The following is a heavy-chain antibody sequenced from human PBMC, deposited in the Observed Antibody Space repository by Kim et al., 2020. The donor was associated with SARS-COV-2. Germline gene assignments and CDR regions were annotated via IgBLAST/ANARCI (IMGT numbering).Heavy chain of an antibody. CDR1: GYSFTNYW. J-gene: IGHJ2*01. V-gene: IGHV5-51*01. Sequence: GESLNISCKGSGYSFTNYWIAWVRQTPGKGLEWMGIIYPGDSDTRYSPSFQGQVTISADKSINTAYLQWSSLEASDTAMYYCARRGLTAEHSDFWGRGTLVTVSS. CDR3: ARRGLTAEHSDF. CDR2: IYPGDSDT. D-gene: IGHD2-21*02.